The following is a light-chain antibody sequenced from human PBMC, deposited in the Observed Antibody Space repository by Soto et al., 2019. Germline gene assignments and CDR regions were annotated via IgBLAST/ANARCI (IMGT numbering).Light chain of an antibody. CDR1: QSVRSN. V-gene: IGKV3-15*01. J-gene: IGKJ1*01. Sequence: EVELTQSPDILSVSPGETATLSCRASQSVRSNLAWYQQKPGQAPRLLIYGASTRATGIPARFSGSGSGREFTLTISSLQSEDFAVYYCQQYNKWPRTFGQGTKVDIK. CDR3: QQYNKWPRT. CDR2: GAS.